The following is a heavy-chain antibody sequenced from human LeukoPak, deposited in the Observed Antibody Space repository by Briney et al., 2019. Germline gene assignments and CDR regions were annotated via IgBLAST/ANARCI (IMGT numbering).Heavy chain of an antibody. D-gene: IGHD3-22*01. Sequence: GGSLRLSCAASGFTFSSYEMNWVRQAPGKGLEWVSYISSSGSTIYYADSVKGRFTISRDNAKNSLYLQMNSLRAEDTAVYYCASSGYYPVWDYWGQGTLVTVSS. CDR3: ASSGYYPVWDY. J-gene: IGHJ4*02. CDR1: GFTFSSYE. V-gene: IGHV3-48*03. CDR2: ISSSGSTI.